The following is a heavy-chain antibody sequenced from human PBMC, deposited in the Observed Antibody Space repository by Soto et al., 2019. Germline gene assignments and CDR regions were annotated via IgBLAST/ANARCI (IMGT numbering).Heavy chain of an antibody. V-gene: IGHV3-74*03. CDR3: ARDNNWSYDS. Sequence: PGGSLRLSCAASGFTFSSYWMHWVRQAPGEGLVWVSYIKPDGSRTKDADSVKGRFTISRDNARNTLYLRMNSLRAADTAVYYCARDNNWSYDSWGGGTLVTVSS. CDR1: GFTFSSYW. D-gene: IGHD1-1*01. CDR2: IKPDGSRT. J-gene: IGHJ4*02.